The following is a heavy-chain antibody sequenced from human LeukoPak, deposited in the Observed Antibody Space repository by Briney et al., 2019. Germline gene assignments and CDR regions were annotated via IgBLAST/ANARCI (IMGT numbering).Heavy chain of an antibody. Sequence: SETLSLTCIVSGGSVSSGSYYWSWIRQPPGKGLEWIGYIYNSVRTNYSPSLKSRVTISVDTSKNQLSLKLSSVTGADTAVYFCVRDLVATIDHYYYGMDVWGQGTTVTVSS. CDR2: IYNSVRT. CDR1: GGSVSSGSYY. CDR3: VRDLVATIDHYYYGMDV. D-gene: IGHD5-12*01. V-gene: IGHV4-61*01. J-gene: IGHJ6*02.